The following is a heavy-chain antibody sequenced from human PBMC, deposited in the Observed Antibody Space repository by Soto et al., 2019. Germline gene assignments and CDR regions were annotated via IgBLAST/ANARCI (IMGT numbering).Heavy chain of an antibody. CDR1: GFTFSSYS. V-gene: IGHV3-48*02. D-gene: IGHD5-18*01. J-gene: IGHJ4*02. Sequence: EVQLVESGGGLLQPGGSLRLSCAASGFTFSSYSMNWVRQAPGKGLEWVSYIGSSGSTIYYADSVKGRFTISRDSAKNSRYLQMNSLRDEYTAGYYCARELGYGLFDYWSQGTLVTVSS. CDR2: IGSSGSTI. CDR3: ARELGYGLFDY.